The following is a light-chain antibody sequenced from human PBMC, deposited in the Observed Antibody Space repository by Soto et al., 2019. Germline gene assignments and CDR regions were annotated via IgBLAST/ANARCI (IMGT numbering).Light chain of an antibody. CDR1: QSVSSSY. J-gene: IGKJ1*01. V-gene: IGKV3-20*01. Sequence: EIVLTQSPGTLSLSPGERATLSCRASQSVSSSYLAWYQQKPGQAPRLLIYGASSRATGIPDRFSGSGSGTDFTVTISRLEPEDCAVYYCLQYGSSPGTFGQGTKVEIK. CDR2: GAS. CDR3: LQYGSSPGT.